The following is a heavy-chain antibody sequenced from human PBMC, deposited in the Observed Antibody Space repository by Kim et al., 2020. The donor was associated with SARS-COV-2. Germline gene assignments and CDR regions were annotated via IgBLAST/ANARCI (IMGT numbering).Heavy chain of an antibody. V-gene: IGHV4-39*01. CDR1: GGSFSCGDCF. J-gene: IGHJ4*02. CDR3: ARRRPAANPHYFDY. CDR2: IFYSGNT. Sequence: SETLSLTCTVSGGSFSCGDCFWAWIRQPPGKGLEWIGTIFYSGNTYHNPSLKSRIAIPVDTSRKQFSLWLRSVTAADTAIYYCARRRPAANPHYFDYWGQGVLFTVSS. D-gene: IGHD6-25*01.